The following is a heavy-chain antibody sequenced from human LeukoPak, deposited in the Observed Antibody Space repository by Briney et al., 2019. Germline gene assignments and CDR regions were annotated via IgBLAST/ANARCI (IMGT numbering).Heavy chain of an antibody. CDR2: INPSGGSS. D-gene: IGHD2-2*03. J-gene: IGHJ4*02. CDR3: ARGLDSGDFDY. V-gene: IGHV1-46*01. CDR1: GYTFTSYY. Sequence: ASVKVSCKASGYTFTSYYVHWVRQAPGQGLEWVGIINPSGGSSTYAQKFQGRVTMTRDTSTSTVYMELSSLRSEDTAVYYCARGLDSGDFDYWGQGTLVTVSS.